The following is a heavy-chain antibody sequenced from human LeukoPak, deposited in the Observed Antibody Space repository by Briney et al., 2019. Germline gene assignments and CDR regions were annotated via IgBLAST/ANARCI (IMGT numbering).Heavy chain of an antibody. J-gene: IGHJ6*03. CDR3: AKSAAAGEYMDV. CDR1: GFTFISYA. D-gene: IGHD6-13*01. V-gene: IGHV3-23*01. CDR2: ISGSGGST. Sequence: GGSLRRSCAASGFTFISYAMSWVREAPGKGLEWVSAISGSGGSTYYADSVKGRFTISRDNSKNTLYLQMNSLRAEDTAVYYSAKSAAAGEYMDVWGKGTTVTVSS.